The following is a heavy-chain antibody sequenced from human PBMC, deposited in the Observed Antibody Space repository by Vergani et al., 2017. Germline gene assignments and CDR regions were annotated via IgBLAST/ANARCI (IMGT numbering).Heavy chain of an antibody. CDR1: GFTFSSYG. V-gene: IGHV3-30*19. J-gene: IGHJ4*02. Sequence: QVQLVESGGGVVQPGRSLRLSCAASGFTFSSYGMHWVRQAPGKGLEWVAVISYDGGNKYYADSVKGRFIISRDNSKNTLHLQMNSLRADDTAVYYCTKGSRGYTGYFFDYWGQGTLATVSS. CDR3: TKGSRGYTGYFFDY. D-gene: IGHD5-12*01. CDR2: ISYDGGNK.